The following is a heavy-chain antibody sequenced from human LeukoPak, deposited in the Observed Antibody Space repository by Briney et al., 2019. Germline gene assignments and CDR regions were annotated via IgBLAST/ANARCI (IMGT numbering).Heavy chain of an antibody. CDR3: AKVSLTLAVAGLFDF. Sequence: GGSLRLSCAASEFTISRYWMHWVRQAPGKGLMWVSNINNDGSITTYADSVKGRFTISRDNSMHTLYLQMNSLRAEDTAVYYCAKVSLTLAVAGLFDFWGQGTLVTVSS. J-gene: IGHJ4*02. V-gene: IGHV3-74*01. CDR2: INNDGSIT. CDR1: EFTISRYW. D-gene: IGHD6-19*01.